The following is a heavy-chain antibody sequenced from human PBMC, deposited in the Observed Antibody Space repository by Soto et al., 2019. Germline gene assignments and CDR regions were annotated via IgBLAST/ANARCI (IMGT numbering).Heavy chain of an antibody. D-gene: IGHD3-3*02. CDR1: GYTFSAYT. CDR3: ARDTETLGPRANDALDI. J-gene: IGHJ3*02. V-gene: IGHV1-3*01. CDR2: INAGSGNT. Sequence: ASVKVSCKATGYTFSAYTMNWVRQAPGQSLEWMGWINAGSGNTKYSQNFQGRVSITRDTSASTVYMELTGLTSEDTAVYYCARDTETLGPRANDALDIWGQGAMVTVSS.